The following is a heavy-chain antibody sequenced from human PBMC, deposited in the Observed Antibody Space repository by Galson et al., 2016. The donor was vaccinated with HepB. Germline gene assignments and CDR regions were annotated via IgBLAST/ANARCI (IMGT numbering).Heavy chain of an antibody. CDR2: ISWDGGTA. J-gene: IGHJ3*01. D-gene: IGHD1-1*01. CDR3: TKKWIDKRRGEIDDAFDV. CDR1: GFTFDDYA. Sequence: SLRLSCAVSGFTFDDYAMHWVRQTPGKGLEWVSLISWDGGTAYYADSVKGRFTISRDNSKNSLYLQMNSLRPEDSALYYCTKKWIDKRRGEIDDAFDVWGQGTLVTVSS. V-gene: IGHV3-43D*04.